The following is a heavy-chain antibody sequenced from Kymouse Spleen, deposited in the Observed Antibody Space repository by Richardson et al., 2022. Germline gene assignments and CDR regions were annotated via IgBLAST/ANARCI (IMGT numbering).Heavy chain of an antibody. CDR3: AKDMGLTYAFDI. V-gene: IGHV3-9*01. CDR2: ISWNSGSI. D-gene: IGHD1-14*01,IGHD3-16*02,IGHD5-12*01. CDR1: GFTFDDYA. Sequence: EVQLVESGGGLVQPGRSLRLSCAASGFTFDDYAMHWVRQAPGKGLEWVSGISWNSGSIGYADSVKGRFTISRDNAKNSLYLQMNSLRAEDTALYYCAKDMGLTYAFDIWGQGTMVTVSS. J-gene: IGHJ3*02.